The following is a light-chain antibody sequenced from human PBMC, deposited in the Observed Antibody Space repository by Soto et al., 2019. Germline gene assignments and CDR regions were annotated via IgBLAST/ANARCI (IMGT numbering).Light chain of an antibody. J-gene: IGKJ5*01. CDR1: QSLLHSNGYKY. V-gene: IGKV2-28*01. Sequence: DIVITQSPLSLPVTPGEPASISCRSSQSLLHSNGYKYLDWYLLMLVQFPQLLIYLGSNRSFGVPDRLSVSGSGTDFTLKISRVEAEDVGVYYCMQALQSLTFGQGIGLEIK. CDR2: LGS. CDR3: MQALQSLT.